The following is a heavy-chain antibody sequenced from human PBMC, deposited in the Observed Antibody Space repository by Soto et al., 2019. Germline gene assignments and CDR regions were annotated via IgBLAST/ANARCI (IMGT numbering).Heavy chain of an antibody. CDR2: IIPIFGTA. CDR1: GGTFSSYA. D-gene: IGHD2-15*01. CDR3: AREHCSGGSCYSGGYYYYYGMDV. J-gene: IGHJ6*02. V-gene: IGHV1-69*13. Sequence: SVKVSCQASGGTFSSYAISWVRQAPGQGLEWMGGIIPIFGTANYAQKFQGRVTITADESTSTAYMELSSLRFEDTAVYYCAREHCSGGSCYSGGYYYYYGMDVWGQGTTVTVSS.